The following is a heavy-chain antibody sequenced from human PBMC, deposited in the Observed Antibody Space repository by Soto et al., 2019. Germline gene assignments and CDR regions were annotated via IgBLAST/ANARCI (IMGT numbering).Heavy chain of an antibody. Sequence: GGSLRLSCEASGFTFRSHGMHWVRQAPGKGLEWVAVISFDGSDKYYADSVKGRFTISRDNSKNTLYLQMNSLRAEDTAVYYCAKRPTFIGPWGQGTLVTVSS. CDR3: AKRPTFIGP. CDR1: GFTFRSHG. D-gene: IGHD6-6*01. J-gene: IGHJ5*02. CDR2: ISFDGSDK. V-gene: IGHV3-30*18.